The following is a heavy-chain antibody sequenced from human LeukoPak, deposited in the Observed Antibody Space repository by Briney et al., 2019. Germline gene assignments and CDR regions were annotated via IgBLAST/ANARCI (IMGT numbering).Heavy chain of an antibody. J-gene: IGHJ4*02. CDR2: IKSKTDGGTT. CDR3: TTESRSHSGSYFY. CDR1: GSTFSNAW. V-gene: IGHV3-15*01. D-gene: IGHD1-26*01. Sequence: PGGSLRLSCAASGSTFSNAWMSWVRQAPGKGLEWVGRIKSKTDGGTTDYAAPVKGRFTISRDDSKNTLYLQMNSLKTEDTAVYYCTTESRSHSGSYFYWGQGTLVTVSS.